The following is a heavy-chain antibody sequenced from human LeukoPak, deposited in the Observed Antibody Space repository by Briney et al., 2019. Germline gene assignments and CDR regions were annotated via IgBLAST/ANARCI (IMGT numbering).Heavy chain of an antibody. CDR2: ITSGGSTI. CDR1: GFTFRDYH. V-gene: IGHV3-11*04. D-gene: IGHD2-21*01. Sequence: GGSLRLSCAASGFTFRDYHMSWIRQAPGKGLEWVSYITSGGSTIYYADSVKGRFTISRDNAKNSLYLQMNSLRAEDTATYYCARIAGDGWGQGTLVTVSS. J-gene: IGHJ4*02. CDR3: ARIAGDG.